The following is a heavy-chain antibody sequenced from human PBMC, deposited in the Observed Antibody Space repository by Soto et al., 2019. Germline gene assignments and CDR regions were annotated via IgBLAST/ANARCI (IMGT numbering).Heavy chain of an antibody. J-gene: IGHJ4*02. D-gene: IGHD3-22*01. CDR2: IIPIFGTA. CDR1: GGTFNNYA. V-gene: IGHV1-69*13. CDR3: ARGVHYDSSGYYYFY. Sequence: ASVKVSCKAAGGTFNNYAISWVRQAPGQGPEWMGGIIPIFGTANYAQKFQGRVTITADESTSTAYMELRSLRSKDTAVYYCARGVHYDSSGYYYFYWGQGTLVTVSS.